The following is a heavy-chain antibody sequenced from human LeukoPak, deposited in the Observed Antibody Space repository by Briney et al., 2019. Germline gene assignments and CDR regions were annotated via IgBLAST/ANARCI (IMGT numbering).Heavy chain of an antibody. CDR2: IWYDGSNK. D-gene: IGHD4-17*01. Sequence: GGSLRLSCAASGFTFSSYGMHWVRQAPGKGLEWVAVIWYDGSNKYYADSVKGRFTISRDNSKNTLYLQMNSLRAEDTAVYYCARGTTVTQPNYYYYGMDVWGQGTTVTVSS. CDR1: GFTFSSYG. J-gene: IGHJ6*02. V-gene: IGHV3-33*08. CDR3: ARGTTVTQPNYYYYGMDV.